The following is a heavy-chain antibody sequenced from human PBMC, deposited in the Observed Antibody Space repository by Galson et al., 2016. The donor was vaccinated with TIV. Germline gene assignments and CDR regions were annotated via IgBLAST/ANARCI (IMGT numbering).Heavy chain of an antibody. CDR1: GGAFISHS. D-gene: IGHD3-22*01. V-gene: IGHV1-69*13. CDR3: ARSRIESSGYRPDAFDI. Sequence: SVKVSCKASGGAFISHSISWVRQAPGQGLEWMGGIIPIFGLASYAQKFQGRVTITADDSTRTAYLQWTSLKASDTAMYYCARSRIESSGYRPDAFDIWGQGTMVTMSS. CDR2: IIPIFGLA. J-gene: IGHJ3*02.